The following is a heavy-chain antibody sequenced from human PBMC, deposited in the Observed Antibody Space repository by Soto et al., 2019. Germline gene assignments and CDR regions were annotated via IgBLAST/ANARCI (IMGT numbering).Heavy chain of an antibody. D-gene: IGHD2-15*01. CDR1: GLPISHAW. V-gene: IGHV3-15*07. J-gene: IGHJ6*02. Sequence: EVQLVESWGGFIQPGGSLRLSCAASGLPISHAWMNWVRQAPGKGLEWVGRIKTKSEGGPTDYAAAVKGRFTVSRHDSKNTLYLQMNSLKTEDTAVYYCTTGSVEGVWGQGTTVTVSS. CDR2: IKTKSEGGPT. CDR3: TTGSVEGV.